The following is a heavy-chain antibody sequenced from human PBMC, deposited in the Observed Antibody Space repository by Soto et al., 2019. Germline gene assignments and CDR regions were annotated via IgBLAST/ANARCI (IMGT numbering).Heavy chain of an antibody. CDR1: GGSFSGYY. V-gene: IGHV4-34*01. CDR3: ARAGNGSGYNWFVP. Sequence: SETLSPTCAVYGGSFSGYYWSWIRQPPGKGLEWIGEINHSGNTNYNPSLKSRVTISVDTSKNQFSLKLSSVTAADTAVYYCARAGNGSGYNWFVPWGQGTLVTVSS. CDR2: INHSGNT. D-gene: IGHD3-10*01. J-gene: IGHJ5*02.